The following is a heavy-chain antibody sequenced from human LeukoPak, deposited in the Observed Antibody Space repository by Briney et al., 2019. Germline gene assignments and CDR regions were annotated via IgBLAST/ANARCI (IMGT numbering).Heavy chain of an antibody. CDR1: GGSISSSSYY. Sequence: PSETLSLTCTVSGGSISSSSYYWSWIRQPPEKGLEWIGYIYYDGSTNYNPSLKSRVTISVDTSKNQFSLKLSSVTAADTAVYYCAREDFSGYSGYEPYYFDHWGQGTLVTVSS. D-gene: IGHD5-12*01. CDR3: AREDFSGYSGYEPYYFDH. CDR2: IYYDGST. J-gene: IGHJ4*02. V-gene: IGHV4-61*01.